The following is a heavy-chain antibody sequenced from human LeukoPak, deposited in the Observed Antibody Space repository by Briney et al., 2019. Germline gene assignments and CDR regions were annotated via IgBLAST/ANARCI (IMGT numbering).Heavy chain of an antibody. CDR1: GFTFSSYA. Sequence: PGGSLRLSCAASGFTFSSYAMHWVRQAPGKGLEWVAVISYDGSNKYYADSVKGRFTISRDNSKNTLYLQMNSLRTEDTAVYYCARAGCSSTDCRLDDWGQGTLVSVSS. D-gene: IGHD2-2*01. V-gene: IGHV3-30*04. CDR2: ISYDGSNK. CDR3: ARAGCSSTDCRLDD. J-gene: IGHJ4*02.